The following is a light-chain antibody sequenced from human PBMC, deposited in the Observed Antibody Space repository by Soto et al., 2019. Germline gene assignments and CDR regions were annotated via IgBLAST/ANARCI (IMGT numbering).Light chain of an antibody. J-gene: IGKJ3*01. Sequence: DIQMTQSPSTLSASVGDRVTITCRASQSITNWVAWYQQKPGKAPKLLVYDASSLESGVPSRFSGSGSGTEFTLTISSLQPDDFAAYCCQQYNSYSPLTFGPGTRVDIK. CDR3: QQYNSYSPLT. V-gene: IGKV1-5*01. CDR2: DAS. CDR1: QSITNW.